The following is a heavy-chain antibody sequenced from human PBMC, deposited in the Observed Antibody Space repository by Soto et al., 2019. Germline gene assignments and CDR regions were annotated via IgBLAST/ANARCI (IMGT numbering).Heavy chain of an antibody. CDR3: ARDVAKQWLGPFDY. J-gene: IGHJ4*02. CDR2: IIPIFGTA. CDR1: GGTFSSYA. D-gene: IGHD6-19*01. V-gene: IGHV1-69*13. Sequence: SVTVSCKASGGTFSSYAISWVRQAPGQGLEWMGGIIPIFGTANYAQKFQGRVTITADESTSTAYMELSSLRSEDTAVYYCARDVAKQWLGPFDYWGQGTLVTVSA.